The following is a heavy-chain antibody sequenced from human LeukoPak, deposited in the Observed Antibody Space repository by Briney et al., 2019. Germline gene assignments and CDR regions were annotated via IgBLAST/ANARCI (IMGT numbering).Heavy chain of an antibody. CDR2: IYWDDDK. J-gene: IGHJ4*02. CDR1: GFSLNTSEVG. D-gene: IGHD3/OR15-3a*01. CDR3: AHFGHCPDY. Sequence: SGPTLVKPTQTLTLNCRFSGFSLNTSEVGVGWIRQPPGKALEWLSLIYWDDDKRYSPSLKSRLTITKDTSKNQVVLTMTNMDPVDRATYYRAHFGHCPDYWGQGTL. V-gene: IGHV2-5*02.